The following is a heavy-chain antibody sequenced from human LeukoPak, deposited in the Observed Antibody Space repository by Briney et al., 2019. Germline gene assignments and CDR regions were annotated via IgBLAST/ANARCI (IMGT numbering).Heavy chain of an antibody. CDR1: GFTFSDAW. J-gene: IGHJ5*02. CDR3: TSIRFGP. V-gene: IGHV3-15*01. Sequence: GGSLRLSCAASGFTFSDAWMTWVRQAPGKGLEWVGRIKSKGDGGTTDYAAPVKGRFTISRDDSKNTLCLEMNSLKIEDTAIYHCTSIRFGPWGQGTLVTVSS. CDR2: IKSKGDGGTT.